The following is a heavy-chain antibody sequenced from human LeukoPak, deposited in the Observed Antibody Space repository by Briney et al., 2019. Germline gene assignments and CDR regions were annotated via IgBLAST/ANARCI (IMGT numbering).Heavy chain of an antibody. CDR1: GYSISSGYY. Sequence: SETLSLTCTVSGYSISSGYYWGWIRQPPGNGLEWIGSIYHSGSTYYNPSLKSRVTISVDTSKNQFSLKLSSVTAADTAVYYCARDGVLYNWFDPWGQGTLVTVSS. CDR2: IYHSGST. D-gene: IGHD2-8*02. J-gene: IGHJ5*02. V-gene: IGHV4-38-2*02. CDR3: ARDGVLYNWFDP.